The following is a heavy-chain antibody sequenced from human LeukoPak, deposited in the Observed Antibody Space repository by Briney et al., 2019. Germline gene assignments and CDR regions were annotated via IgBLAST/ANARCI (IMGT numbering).Heavy chain of an antibody. CDR2: ISYDGSNK. V-gene: IGHV3-30*18. J-gene: IGHJ4*02. CDR1: GFTFSSYG. D-gene: IGHD2-15*01. CDR3: AKQGYCSGSLCYRVFDY. Sequence: PGRSLRLSCAASGFTFSSYGMHWVRQTPGKGLEWVAIISYDGSNKDYADSVKGRFTISRDNSKNTLYLQMNSLRAEDTAVYYCAKQGYCSGSLCYRVFDYWGQGTLVTVSS.